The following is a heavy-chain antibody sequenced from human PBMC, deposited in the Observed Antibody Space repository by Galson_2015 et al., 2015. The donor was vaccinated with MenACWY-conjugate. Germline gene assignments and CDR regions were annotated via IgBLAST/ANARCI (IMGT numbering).Heavy chain of an antibody. CDR3: AGDNNWSFDS. CDR1: GFTFSSYW. J-gene: IGHJ4*02. Sequence: SLRLSCAASGFTFSSYWMSWVRQAPGKGLEWISYIKADGSFSNYADSVKGRFTISTDNAKNMVYLQMDGLGDEDTAVYFCAGDNNWSFDSWGQGTLVTVSS. CDR2: IKADGSFS. D-gene: IGHD1-1*01. V-gene: IGHV3-74*01.